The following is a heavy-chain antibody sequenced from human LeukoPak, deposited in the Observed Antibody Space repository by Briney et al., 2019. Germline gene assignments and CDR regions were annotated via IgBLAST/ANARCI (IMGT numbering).Heavy chain of an antibody. J-gene: IGHJ4*02. CDR2: INPNSGGT. CDR3: AIEQLTGGSHYFDY. D-gene: IGHD7-27*01. CDR1: GYTFTGYY. Sequence: EASVKVSCKASGYTFTGYYMHWVRQAPGQGLEWMGWINPNSGGTNYAQKFQGRVTMTRDTSISTAYMELSRLRSDDTAVYYCAIEQLTGGSHYFDYWGQGTLVTVSS. V-gene: IGHV1-2*02.